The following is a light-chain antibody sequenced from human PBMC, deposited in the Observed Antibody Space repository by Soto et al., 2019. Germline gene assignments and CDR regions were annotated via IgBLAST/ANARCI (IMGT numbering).Light chain of an antibody. J-gene: IGKJ5*01. CDR3: QQYDNLPLTIP. CDR2: DAS. Sequence: DIQMTQSPSSLSASVGDRVTITCQASQDISNYLNWYQQKPGKAPKLLIYDASNLETGVPSRFSESGSRTDFTFRISSLQPEDIATYYCQQYDNLPLTIPFGQGTRLEIK. V-gene: IGKV1-33*01. CDR1: QDISNY.